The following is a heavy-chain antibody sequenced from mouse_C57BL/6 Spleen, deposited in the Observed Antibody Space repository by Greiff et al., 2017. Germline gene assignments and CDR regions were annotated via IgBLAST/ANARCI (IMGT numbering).Heavy chain of an antibody. CDR2: INPSSGYT. J-gene: IGHJ4*01. Sequence: QVQLQQSGAELARPGASVKMSCKASGYTFTSYTMHWVKQRPGQGLEWIGYINPSSGYTKYNQKFKDKATLTADKSSSTAYMQLSSLTSEDSAVYYCARSCSDGSSPSYYAMDYWGQGTSVTVSS. V-gene: IGHV1-4*01. CDR1: GYTFTSYT. CDR3: ARSCSDGSSPSYYAMDY. D-gene: IGHD1-1*01.